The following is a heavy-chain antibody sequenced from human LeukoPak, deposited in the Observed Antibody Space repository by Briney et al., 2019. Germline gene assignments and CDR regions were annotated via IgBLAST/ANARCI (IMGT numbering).Heavy chain of an antibody. Sequence: SVKVSCKASGGTFSSYAISWVRQAPGQGLEWMGRIIPIFGTANYAQKFQGRVTITTDESTSTAYMELSSLRSEGTAVYYCARDKGSGSSGYFFFDYWGQGTLVTVSS. J-gene: IGHJ4*02. V-gene: IGHV1-69*05. D-gene: IGHD3-22*01. CDR3: ARDKGSGSSGYFFFDY. CDR1: GGTFSSYA. CDR2: IIPIFGTA.